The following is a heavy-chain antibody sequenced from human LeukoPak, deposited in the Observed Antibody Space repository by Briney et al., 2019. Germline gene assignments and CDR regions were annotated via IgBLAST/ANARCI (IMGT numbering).Heavy chain of an antibody. D-gene: IGHD6-19*01. J-gene: IGHJ4*02. V-gene: IGHV3-9*01. CDR2: ISWNGGII. Sequence: GGSLRLSCAASGFTFDDYAMRWVRHVPGKGLEGGAGISWNGGIIGSADSVKGRFTISRDNAKHSLSLQMNSLRAEDTALYYCSKDHCSGLYYFDYWGQGTLVTVSS. CDR1: GFTFDDYA. CDR3: SKDHCSGLYYFDY.